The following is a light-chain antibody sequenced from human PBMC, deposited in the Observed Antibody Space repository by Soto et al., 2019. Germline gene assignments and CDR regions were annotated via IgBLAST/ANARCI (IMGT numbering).Light chain of an antibody. CDR2: KAS. Sequence: DIQMTQAPSTLSASVGDRVTITCRASQSSNWLAWYQQKPGKAPKLLIYKASSLESGVPSRFSGSGSGTEFTLTISSLQPDDFATDYCQFWVTCGGGPKVEIK. CDR3: QFWVT. V-gene: IGKV1-5*03. CDR1: QSSNW. J-gene: IGKJ4*01.